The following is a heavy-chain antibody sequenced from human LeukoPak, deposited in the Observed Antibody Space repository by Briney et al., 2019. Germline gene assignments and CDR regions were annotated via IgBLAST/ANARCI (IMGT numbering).Heavy chain of an antibody. J-gene: IGHJ4*02. CDR2: IYPGDSDT. CDR1: GYNFATYW. V-gene: IGHV5-51*01. CDR3: ARRHSSSWSFDY. D-gene: IGHD6-13*01. Sequence: GESLKISCKGSGYNFATYWIGWVRQMPGKGLEWMGIIYPGDSDTTYSPSFQGQVTISADKSIATAYLQWSLKASDTAMYYCARRHSSSWSFDYWGQGTPVTVSS.